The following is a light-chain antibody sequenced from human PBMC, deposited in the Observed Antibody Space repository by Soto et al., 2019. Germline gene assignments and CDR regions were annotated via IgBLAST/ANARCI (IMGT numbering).Light chain of an antibody. V-gene: IGLV2-14*01. J-gene: IGLJ1*01. CDR2: EVS. CDR1: SSDIGHYDY. Sequence: QSVLTQPASVSGSPGQSITISCTGTSSDIGHYDYVSWYQQHPGKAPKLMIYEVSNRPSGVSNRFSGSKSGNTASLTISGLQAEDEADYYCSSYTSSSTLGVFGTGTKVTVL. CDR3: SSYTSSSTLGV.